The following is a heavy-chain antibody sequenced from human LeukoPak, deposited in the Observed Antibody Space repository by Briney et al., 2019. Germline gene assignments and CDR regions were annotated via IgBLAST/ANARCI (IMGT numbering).Heavy chain of an antibody. CDR1: GFTFSSSE. CDR3: ARGLADTAMVSLYYYYYMDV. J-gene: IGHJ6*03. D-gene: IGHD5-18*01. CDR2: ISSSSSYI. V-gene: IGHV3-21*01. Sequence: GGSLRLSCVASGFTFSSSEMNWVRQAPGKGLEWVSSISSSSSYIYYADSVKGRFTISRDNAKNSLYLQMNSLRAEDTAVYYCARGLADTAMVSLYYYYYMDVWGKGTTVTVSS.